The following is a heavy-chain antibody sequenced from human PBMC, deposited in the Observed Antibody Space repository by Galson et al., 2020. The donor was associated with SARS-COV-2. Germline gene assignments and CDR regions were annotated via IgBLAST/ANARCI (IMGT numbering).Heavy chain of an antibody. CDR1: GFTFANYW. Sequence: GGSLRLSCAASGFTFANYWMDWVRQAPGKGLEWVASIKTDGSARYYVDSVKGRFTISRDNTQNSVHLEMSSLRTEDTAVYFCARNRGYLQFDYWGQGTLVTVAS. V-gene: IGHV3-7*01. CDR3: ARNRGYLQFDY. CDR2: IKTDGSAR. D-gene: IGHD4-4*01. J-gene: IGHJ4*02.